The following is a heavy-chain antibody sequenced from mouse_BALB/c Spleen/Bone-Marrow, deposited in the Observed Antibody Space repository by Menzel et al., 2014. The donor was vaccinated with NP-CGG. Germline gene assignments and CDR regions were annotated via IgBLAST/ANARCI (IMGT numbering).Heavy chain of an antibody. CDR2: ISNGGGST. J-gene: IGHJ4*01. Sequence: EVQRVESGGGLVQPGGSLKLSCAASGFTFXSYTMSWIRQTPEKRLEWVAYISNGGGSTYYPDTVKGRFTISRDNAKNTLYLQMSSLKSEDTAMYYCARHKYRPYYAMDYWGQGTSVTVSS. D-gene: IGHD2-14*01. V-gene: IGHV5-12-2*01. CDR3: ARHKYRPYYAMDY. CDR1: GFTFXSYT.